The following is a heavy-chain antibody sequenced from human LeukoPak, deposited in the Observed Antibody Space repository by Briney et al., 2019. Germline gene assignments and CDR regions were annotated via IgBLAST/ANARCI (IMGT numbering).Heavy chain of an antibody. J-gene: IGHJ4*02. CDR1: GCTFTGYY. CDR2: INPNSGGT. CDR3: ARGGACSGGNCHATLFDY. V-gene: IGHV1-2*02. D-gene: IGHD2-15*01. Sequence: PRASVKVSCKASGCTFTGYYMHWVRQAPGQGLEWMGWINPNSGGTNYAQKFQGRVTMTRDTSISTAYMELSRLRSDDTAVYYCARGGACSGGNCHATLFDYWGQGTLVTVSS.